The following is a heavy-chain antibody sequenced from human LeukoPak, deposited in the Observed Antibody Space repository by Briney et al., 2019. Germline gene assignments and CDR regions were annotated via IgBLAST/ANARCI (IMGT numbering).Heavy chain of an antibody. V-gene: IGHV1-46*01. CDR1: GYTFTSYF. CDR2: INPSGGST. D-gene: IGHD3-22*01. Sequence: ASVKVSCKASGYTFTSYFLHWVRQAPGQGLEWMGIINPSGGSTSYAQKFQGRVTMTRDTSTSTVYMELSSLRSDDTAMYYCARGPPVYYDSSGYYYPLRYWGQGTLVTVSS. CDR3: ARGPPVYYDSSGYYYPLRY. J-gene: IGHJ4*02.